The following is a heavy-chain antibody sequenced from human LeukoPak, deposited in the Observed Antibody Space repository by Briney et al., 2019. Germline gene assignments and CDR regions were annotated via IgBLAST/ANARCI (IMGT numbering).Heavy chain of an antibody. J-gene: IGHJ4*02. CDR1: GGSFSGYY. V-gene: IGHV4-34*01. CDR2: INHSGST. CDR3: ARSIGYCSGGSCYYFDY. D-gene: IGHD2-15*01. Sequence: SETLSLTCAVYGGSFSGYYWSWIRQPPGKGLEWIGEINHSGSTNYNPSLKSRVTISVDTSKNQFSLKLSSVTAEDTAVYYCARSIGYCSGGSCYYFDYWGQGTLVTVSS.